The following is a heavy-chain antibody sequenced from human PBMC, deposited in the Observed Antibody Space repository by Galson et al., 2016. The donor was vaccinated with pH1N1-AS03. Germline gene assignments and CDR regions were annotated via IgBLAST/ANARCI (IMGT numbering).Heavy chain of an antibody. CDR1: GYRFSTYY. J-gene: IGHJ6*02. V-gene: IGHV5-51*01. D-gene: IGHD4-11*01. CDR3: ARHSQCTRGTCYSSYFYALDV. CDR2: FHPGDSAT. Sequence: QSGAEVKKPGESLNISCQGSGYRFSTYYIAWVRQMPGKGLEWMGIFHPGDSATQYHPSFQGLLTMSADKSTNTAYLPWSTLKASDTAIYYCARHSQCTRGTCYSSYFYALDVWGRGTAVTVS.